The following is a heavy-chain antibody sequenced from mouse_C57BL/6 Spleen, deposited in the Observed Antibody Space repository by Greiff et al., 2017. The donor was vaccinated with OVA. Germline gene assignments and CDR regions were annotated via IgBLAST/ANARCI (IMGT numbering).Heavy chain of an antibody. J-gene: IGHJ2*01. CDR2: ISSGSSTI. V-gene: IGHV5-17*01. CDR1: GFTFSDYG. Sequence: EVKVVESGGGLVKPGGSLKLSCAASGFTFSDYGMHWVRQAPEKGLEWVAYISSGSSTIYYADTVKGRFTISRDNAKNTLFLQMTSLRSEDTAMYYCARRVITTVVEYYFDYWGQGTTLTVSS. D-gene: IGHD1-1*01. CDR3: ARRVITTVVEYYFDY.